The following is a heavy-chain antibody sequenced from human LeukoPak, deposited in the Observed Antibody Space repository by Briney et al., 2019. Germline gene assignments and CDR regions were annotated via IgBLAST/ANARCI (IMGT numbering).Heavy chain of an antibody. D-gene: IGHD3-10*01. J-gene: IGHJ4*02. Sequence: PGRSLRLSCAASGFTFSSYGTHWVRQAPGKGLEWVAVIWYDGSNKYYADSVKGRFIISRDNSKNTLYLQMNSLRAEDTAVYYCARDNHYYGSGSYDYWGQGTLVTVSS. V-gene: IGHV3-33*01. CDR1: GFTFSSYG. CDR2: IWYDGSNK. CDR3: ARDNHYYGSGSYDY.